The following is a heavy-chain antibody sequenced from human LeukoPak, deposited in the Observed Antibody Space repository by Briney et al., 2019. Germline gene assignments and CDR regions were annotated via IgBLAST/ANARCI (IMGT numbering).Heavy chain of an antibody. V-gene: IGHV3-21*01. J-gene: IGHJ5*02. Sequence: PGGSLRLSCAASGFTFSSYSMNWVRQAPGKGLEWVSSISSSSSYIYYADSVKGRFTISRDNAKNSLYLQMNSLRAEDTAVYYCARGFCSGGSCFFDPWGQGTLVTVSS. CDR1: GFTFSSYS. CDR2: ISSSSSYI. D-gene: IGHD2-15*01. CDR3: ARGFCSGGSCFFDP.